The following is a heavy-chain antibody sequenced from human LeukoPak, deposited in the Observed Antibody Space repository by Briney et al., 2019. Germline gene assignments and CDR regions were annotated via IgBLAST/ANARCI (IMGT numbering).Heavy chain of an antibody. CDR3: ARHGDTGWAFFEY. Sequence: GGSLRLSCAASGFTFGDYYMRWIRQAPGKGLEWLSYISSRSDTIYYTDSVEGRFTISRDNAKNSLYLQMNSLRVEDTAVYYCARHGDTGWAFFEYWGQGTLITVSS. V-gene: IGHV3-11*01. CDR2: ISSRSDTI. J-gene: IGHJ4*02. D-gene: IGHD6-19*01. CDR1: GFTFGDYY.